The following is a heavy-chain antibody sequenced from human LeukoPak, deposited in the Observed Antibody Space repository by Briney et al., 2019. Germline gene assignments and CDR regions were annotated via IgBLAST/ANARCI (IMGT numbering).Heavy chain of an antibody. J-gene: IGHJ4*02. CDR1: GDSVSSNSAA. V-gene: IGHV6-1*01. CDR3: SRETFYYGSGSYYNPLDS. D-gene: IGHD3-10*01. Sequence: SQTLSLTCAISGDSVSSNSAAWNWIRQSPSRGLEWLGRTYYRSKWYNDYAVSVKSRITINPDTSKNQFSLQLNSVTPEDTAVYYCSRETFYYGSGSYYNPLDSWGQGTLVTVSS. CDR2: TYYRSKWYN.